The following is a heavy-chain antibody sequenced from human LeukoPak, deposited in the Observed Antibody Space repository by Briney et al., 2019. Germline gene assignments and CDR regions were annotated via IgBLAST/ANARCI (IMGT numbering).Heavy chain of an antibody. Sequence: GGSLRLSCAASGCTLSNAWMTWVRQAPGKGLEWVGRIRGKTDGGTTDYAAPVKGRFTISRDDSKNTMYLETNSLKTEDTAVYYCTYLYFDYWGQGTLVTVSS. CDR2: IRGKTDGGTT. V-gene: IGHV3-15*01. CDR1: GCTLSNAW. J-gene: IGHJ4*02. D-gene: IGHD2-8*01. CDR3: TYLYFDY.